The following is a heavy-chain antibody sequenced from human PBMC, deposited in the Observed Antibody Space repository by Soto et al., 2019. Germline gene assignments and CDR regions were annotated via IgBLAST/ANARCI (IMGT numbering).Heavy chain of an antibody. CDR1: GYTFTSYT. CDR3: ARGLTMVRGVILDAFDI. D-gene: IGHD3-10*01. Sequence: QVQLVQSGAEVKKPGASVKVSCKASGYTFTSYTMHWVRQAPGQRLEWMGWINAGNGNTKYSQKFQGRVTITRDTSASTAYMELSSLRSEDTAVYYWARGLTMVRGVILDAFDIWGQGTMVTVSS. J-gene: IGHJ3*02. V-gene: IGHV1-3*01. CDR2: INAGNGNT.